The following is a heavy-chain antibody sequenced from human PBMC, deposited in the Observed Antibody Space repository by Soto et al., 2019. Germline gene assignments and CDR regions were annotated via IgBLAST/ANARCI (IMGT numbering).Heavy chain of an antibody. CDR1: GRSMSSNY. CDR3: AGYRGALYFES. Sequence: PSETLSLTCSVSGRSMSSNYWSWIRQSPDKGLEWLGYVFYGGTDYNPSLGGRVSMSGETSKSQFSLKLTSVTFPDTAVYYCAGYRGALYFESWGPGILVTVSS. J-gene: IGHJ4*02. D-gene: IGHD5-18*01. V-gene: IGHV4-59*01. CDR2: VFYGGT.